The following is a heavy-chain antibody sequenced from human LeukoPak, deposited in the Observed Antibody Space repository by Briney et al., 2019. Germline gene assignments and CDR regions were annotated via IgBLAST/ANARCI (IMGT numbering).Heavy chain of an antibody. CDR3: ARVPYSNYVSYYYYGMDV. J-gene: IGHJ6*02. CDR2: INHSGST. Sequence: SETLSLTCAVYGGSFSGYYWSWIRQPPVKVLEWIGEINHSGSTNYNPSLKSRVTISVDTSKNQFSLKLSSVTAADTAVYYCARVPYSNYVSYYYYGMDVWGQGTTVTVSS. D-gene: IGHD4-11*01. V-gene: IGHV4-34*01. CDR1: GGSFSGYY.